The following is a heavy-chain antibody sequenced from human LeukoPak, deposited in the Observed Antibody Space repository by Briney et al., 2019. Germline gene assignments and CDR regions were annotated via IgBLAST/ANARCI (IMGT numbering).Heavy chain of an antibody. CDR3: ARFKLTGRITMVRGAVGYY. CDR1: GYTFTSYD. V-gene: IGHV1-8*01. D-gene: IGHD3-10*01. CDR2: MNPNSGNT. Sequence: GASVKVSCKASGYTFTSYDINWVRQATGQGLEWMGWMNPNSGNTGYAQKFQGRVTMARNTSISTAYMELSSLRSEDTAVYYCARFKLTGRITMVRGAVGYYWGQGTLVTVSS. J-gene: IGHJ4*02.